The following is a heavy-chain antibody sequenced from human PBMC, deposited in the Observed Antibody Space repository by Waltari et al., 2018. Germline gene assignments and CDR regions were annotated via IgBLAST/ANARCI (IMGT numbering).Heavy chain of an antibody. D-gene: IGHD6-6*01. V-gene: IGHV4-39*07. CDR3: AREKSSIATT. Sequence: QLQLQESGPGLVKPSETLSLTYTVSGGSISSSSYYWGWIRQPPGKGLEWIGSIYYSGSTYYNPSLKSRVTISVDTSKNQFSLKLSSVTAADTAVYYCAREKSSIATTWGQGTLVTVSS. CDR1: GGSISSSSYY. J-gene: IGHJ5*02. CDR2: IYYSGST.